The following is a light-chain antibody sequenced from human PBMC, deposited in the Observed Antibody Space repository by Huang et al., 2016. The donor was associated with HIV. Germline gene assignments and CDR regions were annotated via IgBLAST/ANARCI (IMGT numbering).Light chain of an antibody. J-gene: IGKJ5*01. V-gene: IGKV3-11*01. Sequence: DIVLTQSPATLSLSPGERATLSCRASQSVGGNLAWYQHKPGHAPRLLIYDASNRASGIPARFSGSGSGTDFTLTVNILEPEDSALYYCQQRNSWPPITFGQGTRLEIK. CDR3: QQRNSWPPIT. CDR2: DAS. CDR1: QSVGGN.